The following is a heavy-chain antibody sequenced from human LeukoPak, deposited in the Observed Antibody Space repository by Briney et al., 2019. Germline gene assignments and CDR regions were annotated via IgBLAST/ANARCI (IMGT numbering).Heavy chain of an antibody. V-gene: IGHV1-69*13. CDR2: FIPIFGTA. Sequence: GASVKVSCKASGGTFSSYAISWVRQAPGQGLEWMGGFIPIFGTANYAQKFQGRVTITADESTSTAYMELSSLRSEDTAVYYCARAGDSSSWAFDYWGQGTLVTVSS. CDR3: ARAGDSSSWAFDY. D-gene: IGHD6-13*01. CDR1: GGTFSSYA. J-gene: IGHJ4*02.